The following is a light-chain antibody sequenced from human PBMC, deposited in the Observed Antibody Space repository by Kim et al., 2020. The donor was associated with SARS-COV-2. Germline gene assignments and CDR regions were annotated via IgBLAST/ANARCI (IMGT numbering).Light chain of an antibody. V-gene: IGKV1-5*03. J-gene: IGKJ1*01. CDR3: QQYYSYWT. Sequence: SASVGDRVTITWRASQSISSWLAWYQPKPGKAPNLLIYKASSLESGVPLRFSGSGSGTEFTLTISSLQPDDFATYYCQQYYSYWTFGQGTKVDIK. CDR2: KAS. CDR1: QSISSW.